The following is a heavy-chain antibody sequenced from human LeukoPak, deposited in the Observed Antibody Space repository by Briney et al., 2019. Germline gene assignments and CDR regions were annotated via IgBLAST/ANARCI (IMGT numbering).Heavy chain of an antibody. V-gene: IGHV1-24*01. D-gene: IGHD1-26*01. CDR3: ATDHQWQLLGY. CDR1: GNTLSELS. Sequence: ASVKVSCKVSGNTLSELSMHWVRQAPGKGLEWMGGVDPEDDKNIYAQKFQGRVTMTEDTSTATAYMELSNLRSEDTAVYYCATDHQWQLLGYWGQGTLVTVSS. CDR2: VDPEDDKN. J-gene: IGHJ4*02.